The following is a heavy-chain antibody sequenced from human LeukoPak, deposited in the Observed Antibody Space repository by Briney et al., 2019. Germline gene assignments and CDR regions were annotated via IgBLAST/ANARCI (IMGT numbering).Heavy chain of an antibody. Sequence: GESLKISCKGSGYSFTSYWIGWVRQMPGKGLEWMGIIYPGDSDTRYSPSFQGQVTISADKSISTAYLQWSSLKASDTAMYYCATGGYCSGGSCPSYYYYGMDVWGQGTTVTVSS. D-gene: IGHD2-15*01. CDR1: GYSFTSYW. V-gene: IGHV5-51*01. J-gene: IGHJ6*02. CDR2: IYPGDSDT. CDR3: ATGGYCSGGSCPSYYYYGMDV.